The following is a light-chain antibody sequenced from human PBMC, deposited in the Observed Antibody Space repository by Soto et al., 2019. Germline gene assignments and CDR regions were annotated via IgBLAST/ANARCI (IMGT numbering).Light chain of an antibody. CDR3: SSYTTTNFVI. V-gene: IGLV2-14*03. CDR1: SSDIGDYKY. J-gene: IGLJ2*01. CDR2: DVS. Sequence: QSALTQPASVSGSPGQSFTISCTGSSSDIGDYKYVSWYKHHPGKAPKLMIYDVSNRPSGVSHRFSGSKSGNTASLTISGLQAEDEADYYCSSYTTTNFVIFGGGTKLTVL.